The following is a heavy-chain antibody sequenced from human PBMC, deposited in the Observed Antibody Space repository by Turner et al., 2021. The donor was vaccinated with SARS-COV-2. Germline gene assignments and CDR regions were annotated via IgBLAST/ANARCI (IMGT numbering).Heavy chain of an antibody. J-gene: IGHJ5*02. D-gene: IGHD3-22*01. V-gene: IGHV1-69*01. CDR1: GGTFSSYA. CDR3: ARARGVDYYDSTGQRFDP. CDR2: IIPIFGTA. Sequence: QVQLVQSGAEVKKPGSSVKVSCKASGGTFSSYAISWVRQAPGQGLECMGGIIPIFGTANYAQKFQGRVTITADESTSTAYMELSSLRSEDTAVYYCARARGVDYYDSTGQRFDPWGQGTLVTVSS.